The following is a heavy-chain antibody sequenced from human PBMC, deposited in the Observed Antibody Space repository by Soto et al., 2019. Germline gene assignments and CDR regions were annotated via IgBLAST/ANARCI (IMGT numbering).Heavy chain of an antibody. V-gene: IGHV3-30*18. CDR2: ISYDGSNK. D-gene: IGHD3-3*01. CDR1: GFTFSSYG. CDR3: AKAQDYDFWSGYWAY. J-gene: IGHJ4*02. Sequence: QVQLVESGGGVVQPGRSLRLSCAASGFTFSSYGMHWVRQAPGKGLEWVAVISYDGSNKYYADSVKGRFTISRDNSKNTLYLQMNSLRAEDTAVYYCAKAQDYDFWSGYWAYWGQGTLVTVSS.